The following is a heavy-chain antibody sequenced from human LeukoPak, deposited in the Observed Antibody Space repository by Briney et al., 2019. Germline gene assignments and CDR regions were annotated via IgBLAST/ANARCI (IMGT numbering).Heavy chain of an antibody. D-gene: IGHD6-25*01. CDR1: GFTFSSYA. V-gene: IGHV3-23*01. CDR3: AKGSGTAEEY. J-gene: IGHJ4*02. Sequence: GGSLRLSCAASGFTFSSYAINWVRQAPGKGLEWVSAISGSGGSTHYADPVKGRFTISRDNSKNTLYLQMNSLRAEDTAVYYCAKGSGTAEEYWGQGTLVTVSS. CDR2: ISGSGGST.